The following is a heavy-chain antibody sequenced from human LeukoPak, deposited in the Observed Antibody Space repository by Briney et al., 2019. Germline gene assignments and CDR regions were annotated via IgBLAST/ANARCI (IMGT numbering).Heavy chain of an antibody. CDR1: GFTFSSYA. Sequence: GGSLRLSCAASGFTFSSYAMSWVRQVPGKGLEWVSAISGSGGSTYYADSVKGRFTISRDNSKTTLYLQMNSLRAEDTAVYYCVKTDKLSSGWYRNFDYWGQGTLVTVSS. CDR2: ISGSGGST. D-gene: IGHD6-19*01. J-gene: IGHJ4*02. V-gene: IGHV3-23*01. CDR3: VKTDKLSSGWYRNFDY.